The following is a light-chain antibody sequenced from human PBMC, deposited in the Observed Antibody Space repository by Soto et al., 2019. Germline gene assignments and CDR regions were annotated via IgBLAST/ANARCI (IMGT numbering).Light chain of an antibody. CDR3: LQRSDWPLT. J-gene: IGKJ4*01. CDR2: DSS. V-gene: IGKV3-11*01. Sequence: EIVLTQSPATLSLSPGERATLSCRASQSIGNVLAWYQQKPGQAPRLLVYDSSNRATDIPARFSGSGSGTDFTLTISSLEPDDFAVYYCLQRSDWPLTFGGGTKVEIK. CDR1: QSIGNV.